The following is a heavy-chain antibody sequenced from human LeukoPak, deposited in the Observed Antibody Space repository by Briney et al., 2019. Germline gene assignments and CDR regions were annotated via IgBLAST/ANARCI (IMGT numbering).Heavy chain of an antibody. CDR1: GYSFTSYG. V-gene: IGHV1-18*01. CDR3: ARDLLEGGRPLWFGELFEY. Sequence: ASVKVSCKASGYSFTSYGISWVRQAPGQGLEWMGWISAHNSNANYAQKLQGRVTMTTDKSTSTAYMELRSLRSDDTAVYYCARDLLEGGRPLWFGELFEYWGQGTLVTVSS. CDR2: ISAHNSNA. D-gene: IGHD3-10*01. J-gene: IGHJ4*02.